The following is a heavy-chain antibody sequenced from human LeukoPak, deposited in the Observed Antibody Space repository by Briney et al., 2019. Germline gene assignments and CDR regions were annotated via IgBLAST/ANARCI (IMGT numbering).Heavy chain of an antibody. J-gene: IGHJ4*02. D-gene: IGHD6-19*01. CDR1: GFTFSSYW. V-gene: IGHV3-7*04. CDR2: IKKDGSEE. Sequence: GGSLRLSCAASGFTFSSYWMNWVRQAPGKGLEWVANIKKDGSEENYVDSVKGRFTISRENAKKTLYLQMNSLRAEDTAVYYCAGGSGWLIDYWGQGTLVTVSS. CDR3: AGGSGWLIDY.